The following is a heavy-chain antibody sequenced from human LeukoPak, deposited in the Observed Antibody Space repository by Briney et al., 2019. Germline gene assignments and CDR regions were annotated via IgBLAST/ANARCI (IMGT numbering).Heavy chain of an antibody. CDR1: GFTFSSYW. CDR2: IKPDGSGK. V-gene: IGHV3-7*01. J-gene: IGHJ4*02. Sequence: GGSLKLSCAASGFTFSSYWMTWVRQAPGKGLEWVANIKPDGSGKYYVDSVKGRFTISRDNAKNSLYLQMNSLRAEDTAVYYCARDGGRNNDYWGQGTLVTVSS. CDR3: ARDGGRNNDY. D-gene: IGHD3-3*01.